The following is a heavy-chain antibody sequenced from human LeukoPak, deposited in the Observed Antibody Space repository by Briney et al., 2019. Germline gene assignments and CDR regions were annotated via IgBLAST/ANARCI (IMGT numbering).Heavy chain of an antibody. Sequence: GESLRISCKGSGYSFTSYWIGWVRQMPGKGLEWMGIIYPGDPDTRYSPSFQGQVTISADKSISTAYLQWSSLKASDTAMYYCARPRLNGWYYFDYWGQGTLVTVSS. CDR2: IYPGDPDT. CDR3: ARPRLNGWYYFDY. V-gene: IGHV5-51*01. CDR1: GYSFTSYW. J-gene: IGHJ4*02. D-gene: IGHD6-19*01.